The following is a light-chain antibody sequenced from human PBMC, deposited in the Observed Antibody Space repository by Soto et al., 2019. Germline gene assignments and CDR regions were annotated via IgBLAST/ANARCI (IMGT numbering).Light chain of an antibody. CDR3: LQFNSYPRT. Sequence: DIQMTQSPSSLSASVGDRVTIACRASQGIGNDLVWYQQKPGEAPKRLIYLASRLESGVPSRFSGSGSGTGFTLAISSLQPEDFATDYCLQFNSYPRTFGGGTKVEI. CDR2: LAS. CDR1: QGIGND. J-gene: IGKJ4*01. V-gene: IGKV1-17*01.